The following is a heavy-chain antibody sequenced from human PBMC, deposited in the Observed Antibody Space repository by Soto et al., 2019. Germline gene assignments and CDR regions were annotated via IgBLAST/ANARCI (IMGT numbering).Heavy chain of an antibody. D-gene: IGHD2-21*01. CDR1: GFTFSNYG. J-gene: IGHJ4*02. CDR2: ISYDGRDT. CDR3: ARESYDNGDCIHFDY. V-gene: IGHV3-30*03. Sequence: QVQLVESGGGVVQPGMSLRLSCAASGFTFSNYGMHWVRQAPGQGLEWLGGISYDGRDTYYADSVKGRFTISRDNSWNTLFLQMTSLRAEDTAIFYCARESYDNGDCIHFDYWGQGTLVTVSS.